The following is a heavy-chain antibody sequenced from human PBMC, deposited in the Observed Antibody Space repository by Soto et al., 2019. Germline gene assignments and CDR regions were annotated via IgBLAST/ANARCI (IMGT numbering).Heavy chain of an antibody. CDR3: ARDSSGFHWYFDL. J-gene: IGHJ2*01. Sequence: QVQLQQSGPGLVKPSQTLSLICAISGDSVSSATATWSWIRQSPSRGLEWLGRTYYRSKWYNDYAVTLKSRIDITPETSKNQLSLQLSSVTPEDTAVYFCARDSSGFHWYFDLWGRGTLVTVSS. CDR1: GDSVSSATAT. CDR2: TYYRSKWYN. V-gene: IGHV6-1*02. D-gene: IGHD6-19*01.